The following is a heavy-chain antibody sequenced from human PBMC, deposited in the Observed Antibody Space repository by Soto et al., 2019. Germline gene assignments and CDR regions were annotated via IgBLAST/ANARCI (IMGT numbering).Heavy chain of an antibody. Sequence: SETMSLTXTVSGGSISSSSYYWGWIRQPPGKGLERIGSIYYSGSAYYNPSLKSRVTISVDTSKNQFSLKLSSVTAADTAVYYCARLPIGMTTVSYFDYWVQGTLVTVSS. CDR3: ARLPIGMTTVSYFDY. V-gene: IGHV4-39*01. J-gene: IGHJ4*02. D-gene: IGHD4-17*01. CDR1: GGSISSSSYY. CDR2: IYYSGSA.